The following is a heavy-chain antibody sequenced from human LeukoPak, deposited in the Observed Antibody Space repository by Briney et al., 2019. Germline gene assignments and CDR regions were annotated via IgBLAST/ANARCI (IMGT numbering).Heavy chain of an antibody. D-gene: IGHD1-7*01. CDR1: GGSFSGYY. CDR3: ASASWNWNYPNYMDV. Sequence: SETLSLTCAVYGGSFSGYYWSWIRQPPGKELEWIGEINHSGSTNYNPSLKSRVTISVDTSKNQFSLKLSSVTAADTAVYYCASASWNWNYPNYMDVWGKGTTVTVSS. J-gene: IGHJ6*03. V-gene: IGHV4-34*01. CDR2: INHSGST.